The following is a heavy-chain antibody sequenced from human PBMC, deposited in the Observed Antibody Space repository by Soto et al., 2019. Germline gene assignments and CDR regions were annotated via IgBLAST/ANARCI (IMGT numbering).Heavy chain of an antibody. CDR1: GFTFSSYG. CDR2: ISYDGSNK. CDR3: AKSDGGKGNCAYYGMDV. V-gene: IGHV3-30*18. J-gene: IGHJ6*02. D-gene: IGHD2-15*01. Sequence: QVQLVESGGGVVQPGRSLRLSCAASGFTFSSYGMHWVRQAPGKGLEWVAVISYDGSNKYYADSVKGRFTISRDNSKNTLYLQMNSLRAEDTAVYYCAKSDGGKGNCAYYGMDVWGQGTTVTVSS.